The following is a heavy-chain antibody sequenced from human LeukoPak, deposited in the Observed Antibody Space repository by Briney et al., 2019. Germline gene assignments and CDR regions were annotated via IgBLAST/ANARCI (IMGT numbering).Heavy chain of an antibody. J-gene: IGHJ6*03. D-gene: IGHD3-3*01. Sequence: GGSLRLSCAASGFTFSSYGMHWVRQAPGKGLEWVAFIRYDGSNKYYADSVKGRFTISRDNAKNSLYLQMNSLRAEDTALYYCARMSDFWSGYYSVYYMDVWGKGTTVTVSS. V-gene: IGHV3-30*02. CDR2: IRYDGSNK. CDR3: ARMSDFWSGYYSVYYMDV. CDR1: GFTFSSYG.